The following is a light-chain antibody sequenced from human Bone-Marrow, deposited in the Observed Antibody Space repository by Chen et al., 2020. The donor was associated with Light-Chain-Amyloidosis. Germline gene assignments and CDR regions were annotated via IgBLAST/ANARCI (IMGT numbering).Light chain of an antibody. V-gene: IGLV3-21*02. CDR1: NIGREG. CDR2: DDA. Sequence: SYVLTQPPSLSVAPGQTAGITCGGNNIGREGVYWYQQQPGQAPVLVVFDDADRPSGTPQRVSGANSGNTAALTVIRVESGDEADEFCQVWDSSSDQVVFGGGTKLTVL. J-gene: IGLJ3*02. CDR3: QVWDSSSDQVV.